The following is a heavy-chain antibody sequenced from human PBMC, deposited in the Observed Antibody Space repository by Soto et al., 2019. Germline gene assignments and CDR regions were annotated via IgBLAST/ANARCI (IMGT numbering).Heavy chain of an antibody. V-gene: IGHV4-59*01. J-gene: IGHJ5*02. D-gene: IGHD3-10*01. CDR3: ARSFYYGSGSYYYNWFDP. CDR1: GGSISNYY. Sequence: SETLSLTCTVSGGSISNYYWSWIRQLPGRGLEWIGHIFYSGSTNYNPALKSRVTISVDTSKSQFSLKLNSVTAADTAVYYCARSFYYGSGSYYYNWFDPWGQGTLVTVSS. CDR2: IFYSGST.